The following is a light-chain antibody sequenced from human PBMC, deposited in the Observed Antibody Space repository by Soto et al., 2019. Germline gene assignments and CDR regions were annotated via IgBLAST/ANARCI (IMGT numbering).Light chain of an antibody. V-gene: IGLV3-1*01. CDR1: KLGDKY. CDR2: QDS. J-gene: IGLJ2*01. CDR3: QAWDSSTARVV. Sequence: SYELTQPPSVSVSPGQTASITCSGDKLGDKYACWYQQKPGQSPVLVIYQDSKRPSGILERFSGSNSGNTATLTISGTQAMDEADYYCQAWDSSTARVVFGGGTKVTVL.